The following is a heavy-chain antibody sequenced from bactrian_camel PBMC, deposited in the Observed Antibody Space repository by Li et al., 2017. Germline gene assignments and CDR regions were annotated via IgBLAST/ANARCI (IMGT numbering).Heavy chain of an antibody. V-gene: IGHV3S1*01. J-gene: IGHJ4*01. CDR2: VSPGGQRT. Sequence: HVQLVESGGGTVQAGGSLRLSCQASGFTGGRHCMAWFRQLPGKEREAVAAVSPGGQRTYYTDSVKGRFTISRDNSKLSDNSEVTMWLSMNSLKPEDSAMYYCAADLCAGWELSTGWRATDRFAYWARGPRSPSP. CDR1: GFTGGRHC. D-gene: IGHD5*01.